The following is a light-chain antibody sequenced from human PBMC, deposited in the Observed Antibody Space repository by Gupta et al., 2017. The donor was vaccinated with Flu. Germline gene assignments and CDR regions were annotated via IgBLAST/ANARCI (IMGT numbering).Light chain of an antibody. J-gene: IGLJ1*01. CDR2: GNN. V-gene: IGLV1-44*01. CDR3: AAWDDSLSGHYV. CDR1: SNIGSNT. Sequence: SNIGSNTVNWYQQVPGTSPKLLIYGNNQRPSGVPDRFAGSKSGTSASLAISGLQSEDEADYYCAAWDDSLSGHYVFGTGTKVTVL.